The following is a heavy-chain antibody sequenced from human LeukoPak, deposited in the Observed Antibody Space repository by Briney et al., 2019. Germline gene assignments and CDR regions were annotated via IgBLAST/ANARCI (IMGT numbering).Heavy chain of an antibody. CDR1: GFTFSSYS. Sequence: GGSLTLSCAAFGFTFSSYSMNWVRQAPGKGLGWVSSISSSSSYIYYADSVKGRFTISRDNAKNSLYLQMNSLRAEDTAVYYCARVNDYGDYGYWGQGTLVTVSS. CDR3: ARVNDYGDYGY. CDR2: ISSSSSYI. V-gene: IGHV3-21*01. D-gene: IGHD4-17*01. J-gene: IGHJ4*02.